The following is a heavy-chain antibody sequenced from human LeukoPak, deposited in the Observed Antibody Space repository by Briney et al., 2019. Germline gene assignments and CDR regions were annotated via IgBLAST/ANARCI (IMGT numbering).Heavy chain of an antibody. V-gene: IGHV1-2*02. D-gene: IGHD1-26*01. J-gene: IGHJ4*02. CDR1: GYTFTGYY. Sequence: ASVKVSCKASGYTFTGYYMHWVRQAPGQGLEWMGWINPNSGGTNYAQKLQGRVTMTTDTSTCTAYMELRSLRSDDTAVYYCARGEGSGSYYGLDDYWGQGTLVTVSS. CDR2: INPNSGGT. CDR3: ARGEGSGSYYGLDDY.